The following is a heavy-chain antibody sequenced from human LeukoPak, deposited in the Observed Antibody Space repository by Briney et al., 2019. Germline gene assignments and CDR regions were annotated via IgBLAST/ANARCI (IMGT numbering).Heavy chain of an antibody. V-gene: IGHV3-30*02. J-gene: IGHJ4*02. CDR3: ARRACAYSHPYDY. Sequence: GGSLSLSCVASGFTFSNYGMHWVRQAPGKGLAWVAFIRHDGSDNYYAAFVKGRFTISRDKSKNTLYLQMNTLTAEDTAVYYCARRACAYSHPYDYWGQGTLVTVSS. D-gene: IGHD4/OR15-4a*01. CDR2: IRHDGSDN. CDR1: GFTFSNYG.